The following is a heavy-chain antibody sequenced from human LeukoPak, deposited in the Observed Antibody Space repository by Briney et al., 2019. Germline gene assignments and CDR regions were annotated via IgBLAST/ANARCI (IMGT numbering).Heavy chain of an antibody. J-gene: IGHJ4*02. CDR3: ARGPITPVAGFSDY. CDR2: ISGSGVST. D-gene: IGHD6-19*01. CDR1: GFRFSSYA. V-gene: IGHV3-23*01. Sequence: PGGSLRLSCAASGFRFSSYAMSWVRQAPGKGLEWVSAISGSGVSTYYADSVKGRFTISRDISKNTLYLQMNSLRAEDTAVYYCARGPITPVAGFSDYWGQGTLVTVSS.